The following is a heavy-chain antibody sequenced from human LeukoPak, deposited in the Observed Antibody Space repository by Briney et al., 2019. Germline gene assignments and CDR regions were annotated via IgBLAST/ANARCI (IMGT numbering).Heavy chain of an antibody. CDR3: ARDRYRGYSYGSLVS. Sequence: GGSLRLSCAASGFTFSTYAMHWVRQAPGKGLEWVPVIWYDGSDQFYADSVKGRFTISRDNSKNTLYLQMSSLGADDTAVYYCARDRYRGYSYGSLVSWGQGTLVTVSS. CDR1: GFTFSTYA. J-gene: IGHJ5*02. D-gene: IGHD5-18*01. V-gene: IGHV3-33*01. CDR2: IWYDGSDQ.